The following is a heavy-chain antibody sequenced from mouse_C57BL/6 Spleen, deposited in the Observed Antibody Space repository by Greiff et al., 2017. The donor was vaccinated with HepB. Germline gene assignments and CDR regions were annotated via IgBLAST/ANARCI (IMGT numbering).Heavy chain of an antibody. CDR3: TRINYFDY. V-gene: IGHV14-4*01. CDR2: IDPENGDT. J-gene: IGHJ2*01. CDR1: GFNIKDDY. D-gene: IGHD2-4*01. Sequence: EVKLQESGAELVRPGASVKLSCTASGFNIKDDYMHWVKQRPEQGLEWIGWIDPENGDTEYASKFQGKATITADTSSNTAYLQLSSLTSEDTAVYYCTRINYFDYWGQGTTLTVSS.